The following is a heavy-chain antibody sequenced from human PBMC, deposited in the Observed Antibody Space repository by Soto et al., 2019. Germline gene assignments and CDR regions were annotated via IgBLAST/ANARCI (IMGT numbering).Heavy chain of an antibody. J-gene: IGHJ4*02. D-gene: IGHD2-21*02. CDR2: ISSSSDKT. V-gene: IGHV3-48*02. CDR3: ARLPKVSLVTA. Sequence: PGGSLRLSCIASGFSFSDYSMNWVRQAPGKGLQWVSYISSSSDKTYYADSVKGRFTVSRDNAKNALFLEMNSLRDDDTATYYCARLPKVSLVTAWGQGTRVTVSS. CDR1: GFSFSDYS.